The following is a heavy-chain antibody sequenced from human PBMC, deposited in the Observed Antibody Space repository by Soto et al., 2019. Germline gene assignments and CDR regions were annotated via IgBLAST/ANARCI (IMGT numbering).Heavy chain of an antibody. CDR1: GYTFTSYA. CDR2: INAGNGNT. V-gene: IGHV1-3*01. Sequence: QVQLVQSGAEVKKPGASVKVSCKASGYTFTSYAMHWVRQAPGQRLEWMGWINAGNGNTKYSQKFQGRVTITRDTSASTAYMELISLRSEDTAVYYCAREMECSGGSCPFDYWGKGTLVTVSS. J-gene: IGHJ4*02. CDR3: AREMECSGGSCPFDY. D-gene: IGHD2-15*01.